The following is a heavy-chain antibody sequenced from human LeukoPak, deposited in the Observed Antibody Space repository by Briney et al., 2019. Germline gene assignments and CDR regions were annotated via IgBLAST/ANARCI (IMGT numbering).Heavy chain of an antibody. Sequence: GGSLRLSCAASGFTFSSYAMSWVRQAPGKGLEWVSAISGSGGSIYYADSVKGRFTISRDNAKNSLYLQMNSLRAEDTAVYYCARDVPRIPIFWEPPYGMDVWGQGTTVTVSS. D-gene: IGHD3-9*01. J-gene: IGHJ6*02. V-gene: IGHV3-23*01. CDR1: GFTFSSYA. CDR3: ARDVPRIPIFWEPPYGMDV. CDR2: ISGSGGSI.